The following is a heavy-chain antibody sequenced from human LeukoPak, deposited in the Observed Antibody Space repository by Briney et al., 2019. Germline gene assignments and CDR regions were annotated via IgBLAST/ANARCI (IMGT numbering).Heavy chain of an antibody. Sequence: SGPTLVKPTQTLTLTCTFSGFSLSTSGMCVGWIRQPPGKALEWLALIYWNDDKRYSPSLKSRLTITKDTSKNQVVLTMTNMDPVDTATYYCAHRNSDYRAFDIWGQGTMVTVSS. J-gene: IGHJ3*02. V-gene: IGHV2-5*01. D-gene: IGHD4-11*01. CDR1: GFSLSTSGMC. CDR3: AHRNSDYRAFDI. CDR2: IYWNDDK.